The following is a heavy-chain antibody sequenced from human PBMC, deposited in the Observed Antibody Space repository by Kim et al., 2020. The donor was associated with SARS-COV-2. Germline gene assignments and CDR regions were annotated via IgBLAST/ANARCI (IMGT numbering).Heavy chain of an antibody. V-gene: IGHV3-9*01. D-gene: IGHD6-13*01. CDR3: ATIAAAGTFLPLLRRNAFDS. CDR2: ISWNSGSI. Sequence: GGSLRLSCAASGFTFDDYAMHWVRQAPGKGLEWVSGISWNSGSIGYADSVKGRFTISRDNAKNSLYLQMNSLRAEDTALYYCATIAAAGTFLPLLRRNAFDSWGQGTMVTVSS. CDR1: GFTFDDYA. J-gene: IGHJ3*02.